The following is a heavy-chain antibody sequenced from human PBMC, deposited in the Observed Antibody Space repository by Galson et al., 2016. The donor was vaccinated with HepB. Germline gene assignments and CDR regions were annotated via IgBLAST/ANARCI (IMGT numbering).Heavy chain of an antibody. Sequence: SETLSLTCTITGDSMNGYYWNWIRQPPGKGLEWIGNIYYTGTSTDDPSLEGRVTMSVATSNNQFSLNLTSVTTADTAVYYCARTKGKFSRSSGMDYWGQGTLVTVSS. CDR3: ARTKGKFSRSSGMDY. CDR2: IYYTGTS. CDR1: GDSMNGYY. V-gene: IGHV4-59*01. J-gene: IGHJ4*02. D-gene: IGHD6-6*01.